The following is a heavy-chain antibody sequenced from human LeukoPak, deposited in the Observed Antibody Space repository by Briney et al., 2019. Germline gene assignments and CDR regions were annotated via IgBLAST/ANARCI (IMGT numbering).Heavy chain of an antibody. CDR1: GFTFSSYA. CDR2: ISGSAIST. J-gene: IGHJ3*02. Sequence: GGSLRLSCAASGFTFSSYAMSWVRQAPGKGLEGVPTISGSAISTDYADSVKGRFTISRDNSKNSLYLRMNSLRAEDTAVYYCARHASSSARTNAFDIWGQGTMVTVSS. D-gene: IGHD6-6*01. V-gene: IGHV3-23*01. CDR3: ARHASSSARTNAFDI.